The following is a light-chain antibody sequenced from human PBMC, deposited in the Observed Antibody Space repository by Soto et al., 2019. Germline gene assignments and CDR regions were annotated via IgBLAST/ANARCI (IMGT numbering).Light chain of an antibody. V-gene: IGKV1-9*01. J-gene: IGKJ2*01. CDR1: QGISTY. CDR2: GAS. CDR3: QQLDSDWYA. Sequence: DIQLTQSPSFLSASVGDRVTITCRASQGISTYLAWYLQRPGKAPKLLIYGASTLQSGVPSRFSGSGSGTEFTLPSSSLQPEDFGTYYCQQLDSDWYAVGQGTKL.